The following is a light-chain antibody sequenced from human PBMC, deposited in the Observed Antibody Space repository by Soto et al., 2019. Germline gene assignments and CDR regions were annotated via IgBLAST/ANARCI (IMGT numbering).Light chain of an antibody. CDR1: QGIRNF. Sequence: DIQMTQSPTSLSACGGDRVTITCRASQGIRNFVAWYQQKPGKAPKLLIYAASTLQSGVPSRFSGSGSGTDFPLTVNSLQPEDVATYSCQKYSSVPVFGPGTKVEIK. J-gene: IGKJ3*01. CDR3: QKYSSVPV. CDR2: AAS. V-gene: IGKV1-27*01.